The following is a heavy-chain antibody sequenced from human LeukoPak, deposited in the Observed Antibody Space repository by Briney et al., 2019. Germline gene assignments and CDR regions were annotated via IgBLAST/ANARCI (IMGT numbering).Heavy chain of an antibody. CDR2: IIPIFGTA. V-gene: IGHV1-69*05. CDR3: ARDRVGYYDSSTQEPMDV. Sequence: GASVKGSCKASGGTFSSYAISWVRQAPGQGLEWMGRIIPIFGTANYAQKFQGRVTITTDESTSTAYMELSSLRSEDTAVYYFARDRVGYYDSSTQEPMDVWGKGTTVTVSS. J-gene: IGHJ6*03. CDR1: GGTFSSYA. D-gene: IGHD3-22*01.